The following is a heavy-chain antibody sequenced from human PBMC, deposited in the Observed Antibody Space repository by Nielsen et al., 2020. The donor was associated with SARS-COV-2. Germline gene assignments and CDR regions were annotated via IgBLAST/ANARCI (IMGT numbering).Heavy chain of an antibody. CDR3: AKAQAYDSSGYYSITYYFDY. J-gene: IGHJ4*02. CDR2: ISYDGSNK. D-gene: IGHD3-22*01. V-gene: IGHV3-30*18. Sequence: GESLKISCAASGFTFSSYGMHWVRQAPGKGLEWVAVISYDGSNKYYADSVKGRFTISRDNAKSSLYLQMNSLRAEDTALYYCAKAQAYDSSGYYSITYYFDYWGQGTLVTVSS. CDR1: GFTFSSYG.